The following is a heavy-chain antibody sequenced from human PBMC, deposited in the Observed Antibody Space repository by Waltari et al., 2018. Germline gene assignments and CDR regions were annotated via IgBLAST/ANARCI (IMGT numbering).Heavy chain of an antibody. D-gene: IGHD6-13*01. CDR3: ARERGSSWFDY. CDR1: GYTFTSYA. CDR2: INAGNGNT. V-gene: IGHV1-3*01. Sequence: QVQLVQSGAEVKKPGASVKVSCKASGYTFTSYAMHWVRQAPGQRLEWMGWINAGNGNTKYSQKFQGRVTITADESTSTAYMELSSLRSEDTAVYYCARERGSSWFDYWGQGTLVTVSS. J-gene: IGHJ4*02.